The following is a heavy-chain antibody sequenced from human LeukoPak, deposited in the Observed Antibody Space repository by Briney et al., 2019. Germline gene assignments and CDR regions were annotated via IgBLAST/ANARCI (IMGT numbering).Heavy chain of an antibody. Sequence: GGSLRLSCAASGFTFSSSWMSWVRQAPGKGLEWVANIKQDGNEKYYVDSVKGRFTISRDNAKNSLYLQMNSLRAEDTAVYYCATGAVWFEPLFDYWGQGTLVTVSS. CDR3: ATGAVWFEPLFDY. V-gene: IGHV3-7*03. J-gene: IGHJ4*02. CDR2: IKQDGNEK. CDR1: GFTFSSSW. D-gene: IGHD3-10*01.